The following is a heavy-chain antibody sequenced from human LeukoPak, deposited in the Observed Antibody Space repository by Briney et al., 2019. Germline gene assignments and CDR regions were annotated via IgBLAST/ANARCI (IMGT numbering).Heavy chain of an antibody. D-gene: IGHD6-19*01. V-gene: IGHV3-30*01. J-gene: IGHJ4*02. Sequence: GGSLRLSCAASGFTFSSYAMHWVRQAPGKGLEWVAVISYDGSNKYYADSVKGRFTISRDNSKNTLYLQMNSLRAEDTAVYYCARALEVAGTGSHFDYWGQGTLVTVS. CDR1: GFTFSSYA. CDR3: ARALEVAGTGSHFDY. CDR2: ISYDGSNK.